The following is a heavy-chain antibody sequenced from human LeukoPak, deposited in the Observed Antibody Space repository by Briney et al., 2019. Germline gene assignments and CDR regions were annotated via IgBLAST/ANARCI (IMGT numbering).Heavy chain of an antibody. J-gene: IGHJ4*02. Sequence: GGSLRLSCAASGLTFDDHGMSWVRQAPGKGLQWVSAINWDGDSTSYADSVKGRFTISRDNAKNSLYLQMNSLRAEDTAVYYCARDGVGAPEDYWGQGTLVTVSS. CDR3: ARDGVGAPEDY. CDR2: INWDGDST. CDR1: GLTFDDHG. D-gene: IGHD1-26*01. V-gene: IGHV3-20*04.